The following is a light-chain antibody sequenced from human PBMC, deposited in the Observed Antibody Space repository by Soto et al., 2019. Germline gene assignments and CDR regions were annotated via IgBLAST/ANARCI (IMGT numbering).Light chain of an antibody. V-gene: IGLV2-14*01. J-gene: IGLJ1*01. CDR1: KHDVGLYDY. CDR3: SSYTTTTLEV. CDR2: GVT. Sequence: QSVLTQPASVSGFPGQPITMSCTGTKHDVGLYDYVSWYQQHPGEAPKLMIYGVTNRPSGVSNRFSGSKSGNTASLTISGLQAEDEADYFCSSYTTTTLEVFGTGTKVTGL.